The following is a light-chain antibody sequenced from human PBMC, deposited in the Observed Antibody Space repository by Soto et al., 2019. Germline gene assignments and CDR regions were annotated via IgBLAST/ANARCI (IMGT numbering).Light chain of an antibody. CDR1: SSNIGAGYD. CDR3: QSYDSSLSAQV. CDR2: GNS. V-gene: IGLV1-40*01. Sequence: QSVLTQPPSVSGAPGQRVTISCTGSSSNIGAGYDVHWYQQLPGTAPKLLIYGNSNRPSGVPDRFSGSKSGTSAFLAITGLQAEDEADYYCQSYDSSLSAQVFGGGTQLTVL. J-gene: IGLJ2*01.